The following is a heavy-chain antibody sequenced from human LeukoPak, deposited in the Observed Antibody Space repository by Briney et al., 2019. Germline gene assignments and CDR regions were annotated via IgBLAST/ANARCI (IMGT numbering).Heavy chain of an antibody. CDR2: ISRGSHTI. D-gene: IGHD1-1*01. CDR1: GFSFSGYS. J-gene: IGHJ4*02. V-gene: IGHV3-48*04. CDR3: SRETTSGY. Sequence: GGSLRLSCAASGFSFSGYSMNWVRQPPGQRLEWISYISRGSHTIYYADSVRGRFTISRDDAKNSLYLQMNSLRAEDTGIYYCSRETTSGYWGQGTLVTVSS.